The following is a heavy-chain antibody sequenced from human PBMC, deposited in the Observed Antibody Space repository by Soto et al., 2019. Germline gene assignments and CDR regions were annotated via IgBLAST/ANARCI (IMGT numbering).Heavy chain of an antibody. CDR3: DYHYLTRGYSSFDM. D-gene: IGHD5-18*01. CDR1: GDSVNSRRW. CDR2: IFRSGTT. Sequence: SETLSLTCAVSGDSVNSRRWWTWVRQPPGKGLEWIGEIFRSGTTNHNPSLKGRLTILIDKSQNQVPLTLTSVTAADTAMYYCDYHYLTRGYSSFDMWGQGAMVTVSS. V-gene: IGHV4-4*02. J-gene: IGHJ3*02.